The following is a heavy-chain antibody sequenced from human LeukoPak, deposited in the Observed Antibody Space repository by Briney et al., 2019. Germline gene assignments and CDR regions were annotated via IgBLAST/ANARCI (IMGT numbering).Heavy chain of an antibody. V-gene: IGHV3-23*01. D-gene: IGHD6-6*01. CDR2: ISGSGDST. CDR3: AKSSSSPRLFDY. J-gene: IGHJ4*02. Sequence: GGSLRLSCAASGFTFSSYAMSWVRQAPGKGLDWVSAISGSGDSTYYADSVKGRFTISRDNSKDTLYLQMNSLRAEDTAVYYCAKSSSSPRLFDYWGQGTLVTVSS. CDR1: GFTFSSYA.